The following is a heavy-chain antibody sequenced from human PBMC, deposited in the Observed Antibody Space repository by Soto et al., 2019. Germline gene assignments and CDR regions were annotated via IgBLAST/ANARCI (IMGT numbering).Heavy chain of an antibody. Sequence: ASVKVSCKASGFTFTSSAMQWVRQARGQRLEWIGWIVVGSGNTNYAQKFQERVTITRDMSTSTAYMELSSLRSEDTAVYYCAADSGGSGSYPDKYYYYYYGMDVWGQGTTVT. V-gene: IGHV1-58*02. CDR2: IVVGSGNT. CDR1: GFTFTSSA. J-gene: IGHJ6*02. CDR3: AADSGGSGSYPDKYYYYYYGMDV. D-gene: IGHD3-10*01.